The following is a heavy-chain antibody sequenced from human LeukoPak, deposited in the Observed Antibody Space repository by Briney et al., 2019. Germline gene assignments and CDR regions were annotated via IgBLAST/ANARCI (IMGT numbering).Heavy chain of an antibody. Sequence: PGGSLRLSCAGSGFTFGGYWMHWVRQAPGKGLVWVSRVDNDGINTIYEDSVKGRFTISRDNFKNTLYLHMSSLRAEDTAVYYCAKDRGTPDAFDLWGQGTMVTVSS. CDR2: VDNDGINT. CDR3: AKDRGTPDAFDL. J-gene: IGHJ3*01. D-gene: IGHD5-24*01. CDR1: GFTFGGYW. V-gene: IGHV3-74*01.